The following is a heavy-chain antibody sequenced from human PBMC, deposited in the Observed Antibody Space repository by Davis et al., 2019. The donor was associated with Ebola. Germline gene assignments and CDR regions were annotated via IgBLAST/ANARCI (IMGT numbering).Heavy chain of an antibody. Sequence: AASVKVSCKASGDTFTNYGFSWVRQAPGQGLEWMGWISTYNGHSNYAQKFQGRVTMTTDTSTSTAYMELRSLRSDDTAVYYCARARVVSTPYYYYYGMDVWGQGTTVTVSS. CDR3: ARARVVSTPYYYYYGMDV. CDR1: GDTFTNYG. CDR2: ISTYNGHS. V-gene: IGHV1-18*01. J-gene: IGHJ6*02. D-gene: IGHD2-21*01.